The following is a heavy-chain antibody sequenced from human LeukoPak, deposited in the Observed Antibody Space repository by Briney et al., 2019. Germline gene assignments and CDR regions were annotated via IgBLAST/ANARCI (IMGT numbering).Heavy chain of an antibody. CDR1: GFTFSSYG. CDR3: AKDSSGWPFDY. D-gene: IGHD6-19*01. CDR2: ISYDGSNK. J-gene: IGHJ4*02. Sequence: GGPLRLSCAASGFTFSSYGMHWVRQAPGKGLEWVAVISYDGSNKYYADSVKGRFTISRDNSKNTLYLQMNSLRAEDTAVYYCAKDSSGWPFDYWGQGTLVTVSS. V-gene: IGHV3-30*18.